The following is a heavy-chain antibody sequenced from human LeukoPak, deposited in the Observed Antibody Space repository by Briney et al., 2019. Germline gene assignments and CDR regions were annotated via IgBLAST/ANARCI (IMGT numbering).Heavy chain of an antibody. Sequence: SETLSLTCNVSGGSISGYYWSWIRQPPGKGLEWIGYIYYKGITKYNPSLKGRITISVDTSKNQFSLKLASVNAADTAVYYCARDSNNDILNGYYIGPLVDYWGQGTLVTVSS. CDR1: GGSISGYY. V-gene: IGHV4-59*01. CDR2: IYYKGIT. CDR3: ARDSNNDILNGYYIGPLVDY. D-gene: IGHD3-9*01. J-gene: IGHJ4*02.